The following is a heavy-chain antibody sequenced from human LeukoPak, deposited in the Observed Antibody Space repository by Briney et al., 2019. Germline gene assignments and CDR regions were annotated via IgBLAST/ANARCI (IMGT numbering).Heavy chain of an antibody. CDR3: ARHPRLYYYDSSGYLNWFDP. Sequence: SGTLSLTCAVSGGSISSSNWWSWVRQPPGKGLEWIGEIYHSGSTNYNPSLKSRVTISVDTSKNQFSLKLSSVTAADTAVYYCARHPRLYYYDSSGYLNWFDPWGQGTLVTVSS. CDR1: GGSISSSNW. V-gene: IGHV4-4*02. CDR2: IYHSGST. J-gene: IGHJ5*02. D-gene: IGHD3-22*01.